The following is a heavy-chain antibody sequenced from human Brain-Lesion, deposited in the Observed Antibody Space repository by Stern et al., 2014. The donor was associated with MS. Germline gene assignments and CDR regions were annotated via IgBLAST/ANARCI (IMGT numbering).Heavy chain of an antibody. CDR2: FDPEDGEP. CDR1: GYPLTELS. Sequence: QVQLVQSGAEVKKPGASVKVSCKVSGYPLTELSMHWVRQAPRKGLAWMGGFDPEDGEPIYAQKFQGRVTMTEDTSTDTAYMELSSLRSEDTAVYYCATLSPGAGGNYYRHFDYWGQGTLVTVSS. CDR3: ATLSPGAGGNYYRHFDY. J-gene: IGHJ4*02. D-gene: IGHD1-26*01. V-gene: IGHV1-24*01.